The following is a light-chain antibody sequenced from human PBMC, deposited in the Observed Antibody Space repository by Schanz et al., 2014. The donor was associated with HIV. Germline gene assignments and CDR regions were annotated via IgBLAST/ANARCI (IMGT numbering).Light chain of an antibody. Sequence: EIVLTQSPGTLSLSPGERATLSCKASQSIGSNLAWYQQKPAQAPRLLIYGASSRATGIPDRFSGSGSGTDFTLTISRLEPEDFAVYYCQQYGSSPLFGQGTKVEIK. CDR1: QSIGSN. CDR2: GAS. V-gene: IGKV3-20*01. CDR3: QQYGSSPL. J-gene: IGKJ1*01.